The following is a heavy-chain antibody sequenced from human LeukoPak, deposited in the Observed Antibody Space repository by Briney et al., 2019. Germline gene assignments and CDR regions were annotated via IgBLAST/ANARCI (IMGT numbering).Heavy chain of an antibody. D-gene: IGHD3-22*01. CDR2: NSSSGSTI. Sequence: PGGSLRLSCAASGFTFSSCEMNWVRQAPGKGLEWVSYNSSSGSTIYYADSVKGRFTISRDNAKNSLYLQMNSLRAEDTAVYYCARGGYYDSSGYDYWGQGALVTVSS. V-gene: IGHV3-48*03. J-gene: IGHJ4*02. CDR3: ARGGYYDSSGYDY. CDR1: GFTFSSCE.